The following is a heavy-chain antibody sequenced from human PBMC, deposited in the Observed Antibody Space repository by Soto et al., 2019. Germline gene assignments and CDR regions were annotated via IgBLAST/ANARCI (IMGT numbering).Heavy chain of an antibody. Sequence: QVQLVQSGAEVKKPGASVKVSCKASGYTFTSYAMHWVRQAPGQRLEWMGWINAGNGNTKYSQKFQGRVTITRDTSASTAYMELSSLRSEDTAVYYCARPDCGGDCYPYYFDYWGQGTLVTVSS. V-gene: IGHV1-3*01. CDR3: ARPDCGGDCYPYYFDY. D-gene: IGHD2-21*01. CDR2: INAGNGNT. CDR1: GYTFTSYA. J-gene: IGHJ4*02.